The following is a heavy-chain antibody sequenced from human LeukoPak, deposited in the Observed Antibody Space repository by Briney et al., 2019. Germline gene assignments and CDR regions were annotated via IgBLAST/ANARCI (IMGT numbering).Heavy chain of an antibody. CDR3: ARDELGYYDSSGYRD. Sequence: SVKVSCKASGGTFSSYAISWVRQAPGQGLEWMGGIIPIFGTANYAQKFQGRVTITADGSTSTAYMELSSLRSEDTAVYYCARDELGYYDSSGYRDWGQGTLVTVSS. D-gene: IGHD3-22*01. J-gene: IGHJ4*02. CDR2: IIPIFGTA. V-gene: IGHV1-69*01. CDR1: GGTFSSYA.